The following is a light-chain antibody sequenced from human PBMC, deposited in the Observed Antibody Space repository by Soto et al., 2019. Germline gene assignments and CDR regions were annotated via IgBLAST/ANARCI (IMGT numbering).Light chain of an antibody. V-gene: IGKV3-15*01. CDR3: QQYNNWPLT. Sequence: VMTQSPATLSVSPGERGTLSCRASQTVGSNLAWYQQKPDQAPRLLIYDASTRATGIPARFSGSGSGTEFTLTISSLQSEDSAVYFCQQYNNWPLTFGRGTKVDIK. CDR1: QTVGSN. CDR2: DAS. J-gene: IGKJ1*01.